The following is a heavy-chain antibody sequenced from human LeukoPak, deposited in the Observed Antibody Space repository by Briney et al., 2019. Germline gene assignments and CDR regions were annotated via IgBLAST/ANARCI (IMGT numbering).Heavy chain of an antibody. Sequence: PSETLSLTCAVYGGSFSGYYWSWIRQPPGKGLEWIGEINHSGSTNYNPSLKSRVTISVDTSKNQFSLKLSSVTAADTAVYYCARAGGIAAVFDYWGQGTLVIVSS. J-gene: IGHJ4*02. CDR2: INHSGST. CDR1: GGSFSGYY. CDR3: ARAGGIAAVFDY. D-gene: IGHD6-13*01. V-gene: IGHV4-34*01.